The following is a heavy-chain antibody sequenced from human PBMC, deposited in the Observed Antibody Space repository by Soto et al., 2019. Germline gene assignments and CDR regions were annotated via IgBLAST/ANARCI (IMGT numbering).Heavy chain of an antibody. Sequence: EVQLVESGGGLVQPGRSLRLSCAASGFTFDDYAMHWVRQAPGKGLEWVSGISWNSGSIGYADSVKGRFTISRDNSKNSRYLQMNSLRAEDTALYYCAKGSWYYYDRSGYLDYWGQGTLVTVSS. CDR2: ISWNSGSI. CDR3: AKGSWYYYDRSGYLDY. J-gene: IGHJ4*02. V-gene: IGHV3-9*01. D-gene: IGHD3-22*01. CDR1: GFTFDDYA.